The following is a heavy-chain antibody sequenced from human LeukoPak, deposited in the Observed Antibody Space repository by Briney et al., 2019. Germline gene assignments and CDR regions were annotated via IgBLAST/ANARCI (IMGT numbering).Heavy chain of an antibody. J-gene: IGHJ4*02. V-gene: IGHV3-21*01. D-gene: IGHD6-19*01. Sequence: GGSLRLSCAASGFTFSSYSMNWVRQAPGKGLEWVSSISSSSYIYYADSVKGRFTISRDNAKNSLYLQMNSLRAEDTAVYYCARVVSGWLREDYWGQGTLVTVSS. CDR1: GFTFSSYS. CDR3: ARVVSGWLREDY. CDR2: ISSSSYI.